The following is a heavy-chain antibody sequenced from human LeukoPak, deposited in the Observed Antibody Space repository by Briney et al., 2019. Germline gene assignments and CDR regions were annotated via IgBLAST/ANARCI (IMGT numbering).Heavy chain of an antibody. D-gene: IGHD3-3*01. V-gene: IGHV3-23*01. J-gene: IGHJ4*02. Sequence: PGGSLRLSCAASGFTFSSYAMSWVRQAPGKGLEWVSAISGSGGSTYYADSVKGRFTISRDNSKNSLYLQMNSLRAEDTALYHCARVNYDFWSGYDFDYWGQGTLVTVSS. CDR1: GFTFSSYA. CDR3: ARVNYDFWSGYDFDY. CDR2: ISGSGGST.